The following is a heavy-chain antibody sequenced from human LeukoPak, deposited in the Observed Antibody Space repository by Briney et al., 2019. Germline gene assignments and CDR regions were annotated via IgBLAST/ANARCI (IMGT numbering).Heavy chain of an antibody. CDR1: GGTFSSYA. J-gene: IGHJ4*02. CDR2: IIPIFGTA. Sequence: SVKVSCKASGGTFSSYAISWLRQAPGQGLEWMGGIIPIFGTANYAQKFQGRVTITADESTSTAYMELSSLRSEDTAVYYCAGVRIVGATEYYCDYWGQGTLVTVSS. V-gene: IGHV1-69*13. CDR3: AGVRIVGATEYYCDY. D-gene: IGHD1-26*01.